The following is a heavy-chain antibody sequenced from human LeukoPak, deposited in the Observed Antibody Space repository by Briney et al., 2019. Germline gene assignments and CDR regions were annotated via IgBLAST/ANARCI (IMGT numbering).Heavy chain of an antibody. CDR2: ISGSGGST. V-gene: IGHV3-23*01. Sequence: SGGSLRLSCAASGFTFSSYAMSWVRQAPGKGLEGVSVISGSGGSTYYADSVKGRFTISRDNSKNTLYLQMNSLRAEDTAVYYCASIASIAALPPDYWGQGTLVTVSS. CDR3: ASIASIAALPPDY. J-gene: IGHJ4*02. D-gene: IGHD6-6*01. CDR1: GFTFSSYA.